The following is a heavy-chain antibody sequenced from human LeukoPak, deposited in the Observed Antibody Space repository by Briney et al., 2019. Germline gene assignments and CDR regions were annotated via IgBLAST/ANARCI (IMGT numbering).Heavy chain of an antibody. CDR2: IYTSGST. CDR1: GGSISSYY. D-gene: IGHD1-1*01. CDR3: ARDGAYTDAFDI. J-gene: IGHJ3*02. V-gene: IGHV4-4*07. Sequence: KPSETLSLTCTVSGGSISSYYWSWIRQPAGKGLEWIGRIYTSGSTNYNPSLKSRVTMSVDTSKYQCSLKLSSVTAADTAVYYCARDGAYTDAFDIWGQGTMVTVSS.